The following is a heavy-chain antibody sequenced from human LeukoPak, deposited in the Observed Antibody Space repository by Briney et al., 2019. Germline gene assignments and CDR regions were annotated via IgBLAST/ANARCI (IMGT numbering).Heavy chain of an antibody. CDR1: GFTFSSYA. J-gene: IGHJ4*02. CDR3: ARDLVDVYGVLDY. CDR2: ISYDGSNK. Sequence: GGSLRLSCAASGFTFSSYAMHWVRQAPGKGLEWVAVISYDGSNKYYADSVKGRFTISRDNSKNTLYLQMNSLRAEDTAVYYCARDLVDVYGVLDYWGQGTLDTVSS. V-gene: IGHV3-30*04. D-gene: IGHD4-17*01.